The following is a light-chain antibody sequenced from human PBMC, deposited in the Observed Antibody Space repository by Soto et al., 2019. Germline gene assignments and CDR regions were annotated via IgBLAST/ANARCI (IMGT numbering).Light chain of an antibody. CDR2: KVS. CDR3: FQAQVPPYI. J-gene: IGKJ2*01. CDR1: QSLVHSDGITY. Sequence: DTVVTQTPLSLSVTLGQPASVSCKSSQSLVHSDGITYLTWLHQRPGQAPRLLIYKVSERFSGVPDRFSGSGAGTDFTLKISRVEAEDVGIYYCFQAQVPPYIFGQGTKLEIK. V-gene: IGKV2-24*01.